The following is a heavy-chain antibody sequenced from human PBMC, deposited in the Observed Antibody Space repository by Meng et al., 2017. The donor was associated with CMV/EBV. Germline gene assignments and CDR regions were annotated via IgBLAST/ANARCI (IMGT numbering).Heavy chain of an antibody. D-gene: IGHD2-2*01. CDR1: GSIFTTYW. Sequence: GGSLRLSCKGSGSIFTTYWIAWVRQMPGKGLEWMGIIYPGDSDTRYSPSFQGHVTISVDKSITTAYLQWSSLKASDTAMYYCSRHKKAPYCTSTSCFETFGWFDPWGQGTLVTVSS. CDR2: IYPGDSDT. J-gene: IGHJ5*02. CDR3: SRHKKAPYCTSTSCFETFGWFDP. V-gene: IGHV5-51*01.